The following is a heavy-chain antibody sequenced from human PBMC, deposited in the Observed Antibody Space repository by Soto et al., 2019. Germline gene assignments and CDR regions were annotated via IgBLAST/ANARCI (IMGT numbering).Heavy chain of an antibody. Sequence: QVQLVQSGAEVKKPGASVKVSCKASGYTFTSYDINWVRQATGQGLEWMGWMNTNSGNTAYAQKFQGRITMTRNTSISTAYMQLSSLRSEDTAVYYGPREKVTSGYPDWGQGTLVTVSS. D-gene: IGHD3-22*01. J-gene: IGHJ4*02. CDR2: MNTNSGNT. V-gene: IGHV1-8*01. CDR3: PREKVTSGYPD. CDR1: GYTFTSYD.